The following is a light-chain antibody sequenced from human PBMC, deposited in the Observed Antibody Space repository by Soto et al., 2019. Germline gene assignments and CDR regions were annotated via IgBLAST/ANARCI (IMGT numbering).Light chain of an antibody. J-gene: IGKJ1*01. CDR3: QESSNSPWT. CDR1: QTIGKS. CDR2: AAS. V-gene: IGKV1-39*01. Sequence: DIQMAQSPSSLSASVGDRVVITCRASQTIGKSVNWYQQKPGKAPNLLIYAASSLQRGVPSRFSGSGSGTDFTLTITGLHPEDFATYHCQESSNSPWTFGQGTKVEV.